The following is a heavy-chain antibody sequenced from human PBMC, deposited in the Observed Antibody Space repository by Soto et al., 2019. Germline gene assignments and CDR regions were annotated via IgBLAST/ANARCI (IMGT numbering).Heavy chain of an antibody. CDR1: GYSFTSYW. J-gene: IGHJ4*02. CDR3: ASTYGDYDPFDY. D-gene: IGHD4-17*01. Sequence: PGESLKISCKGSGYSFTSYWIGWVRQAPGKGLEWVSSISSSSSYIYYADSVKGRFTISRDNAKNSLYLQMNSLRAEDTAVYYCASTYGDYDPFDYWGQGTLVTV. CDR2: ISSSSSYI. V-gene: IGHV3-21*01.